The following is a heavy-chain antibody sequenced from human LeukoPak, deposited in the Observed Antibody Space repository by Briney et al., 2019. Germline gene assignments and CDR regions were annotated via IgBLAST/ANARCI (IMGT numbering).Heavy chain of an antibody. CDR1: GGSISSYY. Sequence: SETLPLTCTVSGGSISSYYWSWIRQSPGKGLEWIGHSHYSGSTNHNPSLKSRVTISMDTSKSQFSLKLTSVTAADTAVYYCARGNKDYGDYARGLSDYWGQGTLVTVSS. D-gene: IGHD4-17*01. CDR2: SHYSGST. CDR3: ARGNKDYGDYARGLSDY. J-gene: IGHJ4*02. V-gene: IGHV4-59*01.